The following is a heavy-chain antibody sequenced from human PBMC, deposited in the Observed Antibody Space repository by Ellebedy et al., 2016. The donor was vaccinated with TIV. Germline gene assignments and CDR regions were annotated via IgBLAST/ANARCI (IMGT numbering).Heavy chain of an antibody. CDR2: INHSGST. Sequence: MPSETLSLTCAVYGGSFSGYYWSWIRQPPGKGLEWIGEINHSGSTNYNPSLKSRVTISVDTSKNQFSLKLSSVTAADTAVYYCARTAAVAGTSYYGMDVWGQGTTVTVAS. CDR3: ARTAAVAGTSYYGMDV. D-gene: IGHD6-19*01. V-gene: IGHV4-34*01. J-gene: IGHJ6*02. CDR1: GGSFSGYY.